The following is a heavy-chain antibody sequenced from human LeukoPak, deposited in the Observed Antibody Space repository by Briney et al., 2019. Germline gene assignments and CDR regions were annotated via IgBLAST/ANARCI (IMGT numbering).Heavy chain of an antibody. J-gene: IGHJ4*02. CDR3: TRSVRNGHIDY. D-gene: IGHD2-21*01. CDR1: GYTFTSYD. Sequence: GASVKVSCKASGYTFTSYDINWVRQATGQGLEWMGWMNPNSGNTGYAQKFQGRVTMTRSTSISTAYMELSSLRLEDTAVYYCTRSVRNGHIDYWGQGTLVTVSS. V-gene: IGHV1-8*01. CDR2: MNPNSGNT.